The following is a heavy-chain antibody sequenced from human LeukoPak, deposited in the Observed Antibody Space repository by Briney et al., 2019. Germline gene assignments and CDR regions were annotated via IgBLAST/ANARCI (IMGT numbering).Heavy chain of an antibody. D-gene: IGHD3-10*01. J-gene: IGHJ6*02. CDR1: GGSVSSYY. V-gene: IGHV4-59*02. CDR3: AREVVLHGYMVRGVKSGLDV. CDR2: IYHSGST. Sequence: SETLSLTCTVSGGSVSSYYWSWIRQSPGRGLEWIGYIYHSGSTNYNPFLKSRVTMSVDTSKNQFSLKLTSLTAADSALYYCAREVVLHGYMVRGVKSGLDVWGQGTTVTVSS.